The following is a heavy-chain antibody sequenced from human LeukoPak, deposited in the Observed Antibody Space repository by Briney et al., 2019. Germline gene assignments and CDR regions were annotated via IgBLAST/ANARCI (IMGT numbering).Heavy chain of an antibody. CDR1: GYTFTSYA. J-gene: IGHJ5*02. V-gene: IGHV1-46*01. CDR2: INPSGGST. CDR3: ARLLGYYGSGSPYGWFDP. Sequence: ASVKVSCKASGYTFTSYAMHWVRQAPGQGLEWMGIINPSGGSTSYAQKFQGRVTMTRDTSTSTVYMELSSLRSEDTAVYYCARLLGYYGSGSPYGWFDPWGQGTLVTVSS. D-gene: IGHD3-10*01.